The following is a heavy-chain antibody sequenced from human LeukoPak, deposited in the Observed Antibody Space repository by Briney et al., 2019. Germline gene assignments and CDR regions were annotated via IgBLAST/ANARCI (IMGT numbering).Heavy chain of an antibody. CDR3: ARDRAIVVGATSNWFDP. Sequence: ASVKVSCKASGYTFTSYGISWVRQAPGQGLEWMGWISAYNGNTNYAQKLQGRVTMTTDTSTSTAYMELRSLRSDDTAVYYCARDRAIVVGATSNWFDPWGQGTLVTVSS. J-gene: IGHJ5*02. CDR1: GYTFTSYG. D-gene: IGHD1-26*01. CDR2: ISAYNGNT. V-gene: IGHV1-18*01.